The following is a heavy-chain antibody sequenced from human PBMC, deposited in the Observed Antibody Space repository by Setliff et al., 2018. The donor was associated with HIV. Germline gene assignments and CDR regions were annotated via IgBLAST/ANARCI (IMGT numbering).Heavy chain of an antibody. D-gene: IGHD1-1*01. CDR1: GFIFSNYW. CDR2: IKPDGSEK. Sequence: GGSLRLSCAASGFIFSNYWMNWVRQAPGKGLEWVANIKPDGSEKYYVDSVKGRFAISRDNSKNSLYLQMNSLRAGDTAVYYCARDWNGDGRSIDSWGQGTLVTVSS. V-gene: IGHV3-7*03. J-gene: IGHJ5*01. CDR3: ARDWNGDGRSIDS.